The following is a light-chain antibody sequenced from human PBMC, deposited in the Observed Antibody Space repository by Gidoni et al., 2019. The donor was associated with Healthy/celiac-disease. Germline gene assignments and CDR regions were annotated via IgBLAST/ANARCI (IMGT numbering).Light chain of an antibody. CDR2: DAS. Sequence: EIVLTQSPATLPLSPGERATLSCRASQSVSSYLDWYQQKPGQAPRLLSYDASNRATGIPARFSGSGSGTDFTLTISSLEPEDFAVYYCQQRSNFLTFXGXTKVEIK. J-gene: IGKJ4*01. CDR1: QSVSSY. V-gene: IGKV3-11*01. CDR3: QQRSNFLT.